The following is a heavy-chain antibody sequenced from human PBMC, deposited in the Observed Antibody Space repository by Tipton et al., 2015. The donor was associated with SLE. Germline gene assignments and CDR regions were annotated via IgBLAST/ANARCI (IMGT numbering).Heavy chain of an antibody. V-gene: IGHV4-61*02. CDR2: SYTSGST. D-gene: IGHD3-3*01. CDR3: ASGGDFWSGYLQH. CDR1: GGSISSGSYY. J-gene: IGHJ1*01. Sequence: TLSLTCTVSGGSISSGSYYWSWIRQPAGKGLEWIGRSYTSGSTNYNPSLKSRVTISVDTSKNQFSLKLSSVTAADTAVYYCASGGDFWSGYLQHWGQGTLVTVSS.